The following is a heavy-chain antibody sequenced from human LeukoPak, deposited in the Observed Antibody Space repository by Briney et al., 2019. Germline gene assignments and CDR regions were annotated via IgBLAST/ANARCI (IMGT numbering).Heavy chain of an antibody. Sequence: VKVSCKASGYTFSAYYLHWVRQAPGQGLEWMGWIKPNSGDTNYVQKFQDRVTMTRDTSISTAYMELSSLRSEDTAVYYCARGPYSGYDPRYYFDYWGQGTLVTVSS. J-gene: IGHJ4*02. D-gene: IGHD5-12*01. V-gene: IGHV1-2*02. CDR1: GYTFSAYY. CDR3: ARGPYSGYDPRYYFDY. CDR2: IKPNSGDT.